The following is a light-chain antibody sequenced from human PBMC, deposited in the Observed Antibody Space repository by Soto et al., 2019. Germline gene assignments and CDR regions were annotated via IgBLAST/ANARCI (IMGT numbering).Light chain of an antibody. J-gene: IGKJ1*01. CDR2: DAS. CDR3: QQYGSSLTWT. Sequence: EIVLTQSPGTLSLSPGERATLSCRAGQSVSSSYLAWYQQKPGQAPRLLIYDASSRATGIPDRFSGGGSWTDFTLTISRLEPEDFAVYYCQQYGSSLTWTFGQGTKVDIK. V-gene: IGKV3-20*01. CDR1: QSVSSSY.